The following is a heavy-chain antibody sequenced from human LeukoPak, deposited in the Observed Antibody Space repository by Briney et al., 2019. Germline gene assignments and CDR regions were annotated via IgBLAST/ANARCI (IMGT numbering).Heavy chain of an antibody. J-gene: IGHJ4*02. CDR3: ARHGDLAAAGYFDY. V-gene: IGHV3-74*01. Sequence: AGGSLRLSCAASGFTFSSYWMHWVRQAPGKGLVWVSRINSDGSSTSYADSVEGRFTISRDNAKNTLYLQMNSLRAEDTAVYYCARHGDLAAAGYFDYWGQGTLVTVSS. D-gene: IGHD6-13*01. CDR1: GFTFSSYW. CDR2: INSDGSST.